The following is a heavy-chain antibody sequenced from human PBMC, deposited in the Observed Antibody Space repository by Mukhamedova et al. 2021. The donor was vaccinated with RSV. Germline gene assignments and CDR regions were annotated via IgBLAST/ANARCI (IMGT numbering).Heavy chain of an antibody. CDR3: ARRIAVAGRGAFDI. D-gene: IGHD6-19*01. Sequence: GEINHSGSTNYNPSLKRRVTISVDTSKNQFSLKLSSVTAADTAVYYCARRIAVAGRGAFDIWGQGTMVTVSS. CDR2: INHSGST. J-gene: IGHJ3*02. V-gene: IGHV4-34*01.